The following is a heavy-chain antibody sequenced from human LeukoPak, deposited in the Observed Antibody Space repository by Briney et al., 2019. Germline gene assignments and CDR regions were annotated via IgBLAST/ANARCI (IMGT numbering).Heavy chain of an antibody. CDR3: ASGGPTIFGVVKKLYFDY. V-gene: IGHV4-38-2*02. D-gene: IGHD3-3*01. CDR1: GYSISSGYY. Sequence: PSETLSLTCTVSGYSISSGYYWGWIRQPPGKGLEWIGRINHSGSTYYNPSLKSRVTISVDTSKNQFSLKLSSVTAADTAVYYCASGGPTIFGVVKKLYFDYWGQGTLVTVSS. J-gene: IGHJ4*02. CDR2: INHSGST.